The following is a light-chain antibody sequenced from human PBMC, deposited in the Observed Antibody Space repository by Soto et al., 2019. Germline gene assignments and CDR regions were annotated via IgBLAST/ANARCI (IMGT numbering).Light chain of an antibody. J-gene: IGLJ3*02. Sequence: QAVVTPERSLTVSPGETVTLTCASSTGAVTSGYYPNWFQQKPGQAPRPLIYSINNKHSWTPARFSGSLLGDKAALTLSGVQPEDEAEYYCLLYYDGAQVFGGGTKVTVL. V-gene: IGLV7-43*01. CDR2: SIN. CDR1: TGAVTSGYY. CDR3: LLYYDGAQV.